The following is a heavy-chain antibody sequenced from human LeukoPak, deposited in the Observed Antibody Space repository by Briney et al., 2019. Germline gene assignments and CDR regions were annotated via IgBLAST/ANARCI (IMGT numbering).Heavy chain of an antibody. Sequence: SGRSLRLSCTGSGFNFGDYAMNWVRQAPGKGLEWVGFIRSKAYGGTPEYAASVKGRFTISRDDSKSIAYLQMNSLKTEDTAVYYCTRVIVATKDYWGQGTLVTVSS. CDR2: IRSKAYGGTP. J-gene: IGHJ4*02. CDR3: TRVIVATKDY. D-gene: IGHD5-12*01. V-gene: IGHV3-49*04. CDR1: GFNFGDYA.